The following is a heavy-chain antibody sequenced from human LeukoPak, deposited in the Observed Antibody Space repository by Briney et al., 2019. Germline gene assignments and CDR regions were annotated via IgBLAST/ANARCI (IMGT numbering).Heavy chain of an antibody. J-gene: IGHJ4*02. CDR1: GFTFSSYS. Sequence: GGSVRLSCAASGFTFSSYSMNWVRQAPGKGLEWVSSISSSSSYIYYADSVKGRFTISRDNAKNSLYLQMNSLRAEDTAVYYCARDGIAVAKYWGQGTLVTVSS. CDR3: ARDGIAVAKY. D-gene: IGHD6-19*01. V-gene: IGHV3-21*01. CDR2: ISSSSSYI.